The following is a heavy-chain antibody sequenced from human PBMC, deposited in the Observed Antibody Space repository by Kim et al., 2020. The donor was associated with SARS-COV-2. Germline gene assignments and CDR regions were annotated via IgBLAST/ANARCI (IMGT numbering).Heavy chain of an antibody. Sequence: YAQKRQGRVTMPPDTSTSTAYVELRSLRSDDTAVYYCSRRDGYNLGFDYWGQGTLVTVSS. V-gene: IGHV1-18*01. CDR3: SRRDGYNLGFDY. D-gene: IGHD5-12*01. J-gene: IGHJ4*02.